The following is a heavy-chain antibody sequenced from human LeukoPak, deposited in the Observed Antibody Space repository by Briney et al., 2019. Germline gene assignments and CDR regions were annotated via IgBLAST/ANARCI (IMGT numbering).Heavy chain of an antibody. Sequence: PSETLSLTCTVSGGSISSYYWSWIRQPPGKGLEWIGYIYYSGSTNYNPSLKSRVTISVDTSKNQFSLKLSSVTAADTAVYYCARESTEYSSSWPASNYGMDVWGQGTTVTVSS. CDR1: GGSISSYY. CDR2: IYYSGST. J-gene: IGHJ6*02. D-gene: IGHD6-13*01. V-gene: IGHV4-59*01. CDR3: ARESTEYSSSWPASNYGMDV.